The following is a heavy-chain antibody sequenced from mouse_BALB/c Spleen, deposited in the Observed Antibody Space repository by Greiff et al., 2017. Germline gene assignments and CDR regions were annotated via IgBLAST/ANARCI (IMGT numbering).Heavy chain of an antibody. CDR1: GDSITSGY. CDR3: ARYPSLRRYFDV. J-gene: IGHJ1*01. D-gene: IGHD2-12*01. Sequence: EVQLQESGPSLVKPSQTLSLTCSVTGDSITSGYWNWIRKFPGNKLEYMGYISYSGSTYYNPSLKSRISITRDTSKNQYYLQLNSVTTEDTATYYCARYPSLRRYFDVWGAGTTVTVSS. V-gene: IGHV3-8*02. CDR2: ISYSGST.